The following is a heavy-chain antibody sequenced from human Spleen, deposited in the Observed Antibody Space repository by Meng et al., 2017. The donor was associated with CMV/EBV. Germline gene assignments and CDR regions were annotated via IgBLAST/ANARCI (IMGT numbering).Heavy chain of an antibody. V-gene: IGHV3-9*01. CDR2: ISWISDKI. J-gene: IGHJ4*02. Sequence: GGSLRLSCAASGFTFYNYGMHWVRQAPGKGLEWVSGISWISDKITYADSVKGRFTISRDNARNSLYLQMNSLRTEDTAFYYCAKVYCAGDCYSNFDFWGQGTLVTVSS. D-gene: IGHD2-21*01. CDR3: AKVYCAGDCYSNFDF. CDR1: GFTFYNYG.